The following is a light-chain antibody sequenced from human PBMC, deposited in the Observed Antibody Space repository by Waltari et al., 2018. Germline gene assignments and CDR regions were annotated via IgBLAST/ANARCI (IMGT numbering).Light chain of an antibody. CDR3: SSYTSSSTLHVV. CDR2: DVS. Sequence: QSALTQPASVSGSPGQSITISCTATSSDVGAYNYVSWSQQHPGKAPKLMIYDVSNRPSGVSNRFSGSKSGNTASLTISGLQAEDEAYYYCSSYTSSSTLHVVFGGGTKLTVL. J-gene: IGLJ2*01. V-gene: IGLV2-14*03. CDR1: SSDVGAYNY.